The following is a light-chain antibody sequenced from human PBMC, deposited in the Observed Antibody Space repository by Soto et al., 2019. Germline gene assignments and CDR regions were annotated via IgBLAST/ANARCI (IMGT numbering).Light chain of an antibody. CDR3: QQYGRSPFT. CDR1: QSISTTH. CDR2: GTS. J-gene: IGKJ3*01. V-gene: IGKV3-20*01. Sequence: EVVLTQSPGTLSLSPGERATLSCRTSQSISTTHLVWYQQKPGQAPRLLMSGTSRRAAGIPDRFSGSGSGTDFTLSISRLEPEDFAVYYCQQYGRSPFTFGPGTKVDIK.